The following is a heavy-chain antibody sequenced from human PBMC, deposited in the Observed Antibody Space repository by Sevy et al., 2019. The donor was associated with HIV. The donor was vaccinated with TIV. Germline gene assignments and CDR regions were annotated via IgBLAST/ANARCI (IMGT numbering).Heavy chain of an antibody. J-gene: IGHJ3*02. D-gene: IGHD3-22*01. CDR2: YTPIFGTT. V-gene: IGHV1-69*13. CDR1: GGTFTSYG. Sequence: PSVKVSGKASGGTFTSYGLSWVRQAPGQGLEWVGTYTPIFGTTTYAQKFQGRITIAADESTSTAYMELSSLRSEDSAVYFCARLYHDGSAVQAFDIWGQGTMVTVSS. CDR3: ARLYHDGSAVQAFDI.